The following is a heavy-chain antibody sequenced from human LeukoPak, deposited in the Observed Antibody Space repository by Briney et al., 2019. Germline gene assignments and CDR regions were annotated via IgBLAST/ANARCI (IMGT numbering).Heavy chain of an antibody. CDR3: AREVRYSGSYSDY. CDR1: GYTFTGYY. Sequence: ASVKVSCKASGYTFTGYYMHWVRQAPGQGLEWMGWINPSSGGTNYAQKFQGRVTMTRDTSISTAYMELSRLRSDDTAVYYCAREVRYSGSYSDYWGQGTLVTVSS. CDR2: INPSSGGT. D-gene: IGHD1-26*01. V-gene: IGHV1-2*02. J-gene: IGHJ4*02.